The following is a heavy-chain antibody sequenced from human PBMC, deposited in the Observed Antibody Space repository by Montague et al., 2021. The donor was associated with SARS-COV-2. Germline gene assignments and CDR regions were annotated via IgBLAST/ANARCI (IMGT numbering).Heavy chain of an antibody. CDR1: DGSLSGYY. Sequence: SETLSLTCAVYDGSLSGYYWSWIRQPPEKGLEWIGEINHSANTKYNPSLKSPVTISIDTSKNQFSLKMTSVTAADTATYYCASGIYPSGSYYNRYYYGLNIWGPGTTVIVSS. J-gene: IGHJ6*02. V-gene: IGHV4-34*01. D-gene: IGHD3-10*01. CDR2: INHSANT. CDR3: ASGIYPSGSYYNRYYYGLNI.